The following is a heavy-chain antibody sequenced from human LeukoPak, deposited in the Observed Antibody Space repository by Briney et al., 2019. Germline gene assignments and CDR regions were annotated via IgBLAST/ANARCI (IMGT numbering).Heavy chain of an antibody. D-gene: IGHD6-13*01. CDR2: INPNSGGT. Sequence: APVKVSCKASGYTFTGYYMHWVRQAPGQGLEWMGWINPNSGGTNYAQKFQGRVTITADESTSTAYMELSSLRSEDTAVYYCARAPPIAAAGNWFDPWGQGTLVTVSP. CDR1: GYTFTGYY. J-gene: IGHJ5*02. V-gene: IGHV1-2*02. CDR3: ARAPPIAAAGNWFDP.